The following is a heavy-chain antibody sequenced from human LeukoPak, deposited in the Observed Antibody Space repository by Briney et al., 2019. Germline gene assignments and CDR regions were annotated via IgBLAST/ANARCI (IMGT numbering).Heavy chain of an antibody. CDR2: INPSGGST. J-gene: IGHJ6*02. D-gene: IGHD3-3*01. CDR3: AREGFPPKISEFWSCVGPYYYSGMDV. V-gene: IGHV1-46*04. CDR1: GSTFTSYY. Sequence: ASVKLSCKGAGSTFTSYYMHWVRQATGQGLEWMGIINPSGGSTSYTQKLQGRVTTTRDTSTSTVYMELRSLRSEDTDVYYCAREGFPPKISEFWSCVGPYYYSGMDVWGLGTTVNV.